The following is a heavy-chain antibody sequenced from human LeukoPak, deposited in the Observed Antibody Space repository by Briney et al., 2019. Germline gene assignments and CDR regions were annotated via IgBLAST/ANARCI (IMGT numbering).Heavy chain of an antibody. CDR1: GFTVSSNY. Sequence: GGSLRLSCAASGFTVSSNYMSWVRQAPGKGLEWVSVNYSGGDTYYADSVKGRFTVSRDNSKNTLYLQMNSLRAEDTAVYYCVRDRGNIVGSRWAFFDIWGQGTMVTASS. D-gene: IGHD1-26*01. J-gene: IGHJ3*02. V-gene: IGHV3-53*01. CDR3: VRDRGNIVGSRWAFFDI. CDR2: NYSGGDT.